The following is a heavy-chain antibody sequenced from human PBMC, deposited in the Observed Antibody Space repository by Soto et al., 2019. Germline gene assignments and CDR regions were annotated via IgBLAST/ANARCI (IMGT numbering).Heavy chain of an antibody. CDR3: ATEGEMSGASDWADYFDH. D-gene: IGHD2-15*01. CDR2: IKRGYDGTT. V-gene: IGHV3-15*01. Sequence: GGSLRLSCAASGFAFRNVWMTWVRQVPGKGLEWVGRIKRGYDGTTDYAAAVKGRFTISRDDSKNTLYLQIDSLKSEDTAVYYCATEGEMSGASDWADYFDHWGQGTLVTVSS. CDR1: GFAFRNVW. J-gene: IGHJ4*01.